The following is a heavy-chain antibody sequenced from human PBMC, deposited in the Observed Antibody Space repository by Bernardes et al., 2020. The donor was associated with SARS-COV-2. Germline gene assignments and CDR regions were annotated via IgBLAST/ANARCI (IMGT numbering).Heavy chain of an antibody. J-gene: IGHJ4*02. CDR1: GFTFSPYK. V-gene: IGHV3-64*01. D-gene: IGHD3-3*01. CDR2: IGFVRGDI. Sequence: GSLRLSCAASGFTFSPYKMHWVRRTPGKGLESVGGIGFVRGDIFYGSSAKGRFTISRDDSKNTLYLQVDSLRPEDMGVYYCVREDAFGTADYWGRGTLVTVSS. CDR3: VREDAFGTADY.